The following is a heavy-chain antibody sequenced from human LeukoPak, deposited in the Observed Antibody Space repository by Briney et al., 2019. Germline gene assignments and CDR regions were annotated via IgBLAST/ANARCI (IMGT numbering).Heavy chain of an antibody. Sequence: SGPTLVKPTETLTLTCTVSGFSLDNVRVGVSWIRQPPGKALEWLAHIFSKDEKSYSTSLKSRLTISKDTSKSQVVLTMTNMDPVDTATYYCARATRPDIAVTGFDYWGQGTLVTVSS. CDR2: IFSKDEK. CDR1: GFSLDNVRVG. V-gene: IGHV2-26*01. CDR3: ARATRPDIAVTGFDY. D-gene: IGHD6-19*01. J-gene: IGHJ4*02.